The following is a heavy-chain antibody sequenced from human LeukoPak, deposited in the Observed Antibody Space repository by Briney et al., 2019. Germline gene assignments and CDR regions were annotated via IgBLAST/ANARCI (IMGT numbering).Heavy chain of an antibody. D-gene: IGHD2/OR15-2a*01. V-gene: IGHV3-53*01. CDR3: ARRYCNTCPTGHAFDL. Sequence: GGSLRLSCAASGFSVSNNYMSWVRQAPGRGLEWVSALSSGGDTHYADSVDGRFTISRDNSKNTLYLQMNSLRAEDTAVYYCARRYCNTCPTGHAFDLWGQGTMVTVSA. CDR2: LSSGGDT. CDR1: GFSVSNNY. J-gene: IGHJ3*01.